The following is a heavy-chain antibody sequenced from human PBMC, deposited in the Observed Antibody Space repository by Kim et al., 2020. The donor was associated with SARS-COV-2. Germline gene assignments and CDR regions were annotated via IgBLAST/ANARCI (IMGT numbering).Heavy chain of an antibody. CDR2: IYYSGST. V-gene: IGHV4-59*08. J-gene: IGHJ5*02. CDR3: ARHEAPGDSGSYSDDYWFDP. Sequence: SETLSITCTVSGGSISSYYWSWIRQPPGKGLEWIGYIYYSGSTNYNPSLKSRVTISVDTSKNQFSLKLSSVTAADTAVYYCARHEAPGDSGSYSDDYWFDPWGQGTLVTVSS. CDR1: GGSISSYY. D-gene: IGHD1-26*01.